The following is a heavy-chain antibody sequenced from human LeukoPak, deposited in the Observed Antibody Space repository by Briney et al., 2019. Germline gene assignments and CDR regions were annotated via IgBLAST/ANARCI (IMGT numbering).Heavy chain of an antibody. D-gene: IGHD6-6*01. Sequence: SETLSLTCAVYGGSFSGYYWSWIRQPPGKGLEWIGEINHSGSTNYNPSLKSRVTISVDTSKNQFSLKLSSVTAADTAVYYCARSGAAARRPGDDYGGQGTLVTVSS. CDR1: GGSFSGYY. J-gene: IGHJ4*02. V-gene: IGHV4-34*01. CDR3: ARSGAAARRPGDDY. CDR2: INHSGST.